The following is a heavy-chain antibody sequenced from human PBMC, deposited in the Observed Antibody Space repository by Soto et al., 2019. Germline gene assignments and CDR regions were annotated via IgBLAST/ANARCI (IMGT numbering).Heavy chain of an antibody. J-gene: IGHJ6*02. Sequence: PGGSLRLSCEVSGFIFSMYSMSWVRQTPGKGLEWVAKIPQDGVDGHYADAVKGRFTISRDNGKNSLYLQMNNLRDEDTAVYYCARDHWILPAHDCCYGEDDGGRGAPVTVSS. CDR2: IPQDGVDG. D-gene: IGHD5-18*01. CDR1: GFIFSMYS. V-gene: IGHV3-7*03. CDR3: ARDHWILPAHDCCYGEDD.